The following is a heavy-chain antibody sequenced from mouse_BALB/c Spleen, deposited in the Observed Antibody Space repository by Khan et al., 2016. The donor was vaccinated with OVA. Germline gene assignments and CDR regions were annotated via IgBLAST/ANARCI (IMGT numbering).Heavy chain of an antibody. J-gene: IGHJ3*01. V-gene: IGHV2-9*02. D-gene: IGHD2-4*01. CDR2: IWAGGST. CDR1: GFSLTSYG. Sequence: QVQLQQSGPGLVAPSQSLSITCTVSGFSLTSYGVHWVRQPPGKGLEWLGVIWAGGSTNYNSALMSRLSISKDNSNSQVFLKMNSLQTDDTAMYYCAREGSTMITTAFAYWGQGTLVTVSA. CDR3: AREGSTMITTAFAY.